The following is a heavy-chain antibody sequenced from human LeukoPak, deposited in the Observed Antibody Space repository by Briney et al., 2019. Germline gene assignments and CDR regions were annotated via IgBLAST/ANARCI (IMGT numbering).Heavy chain of an antibody. Sequence: GSLRLSCAASGYTFSSYAMSWVRQAPGKGLEWVSVLYSGGTTYYADSVTGRFTISRDNSKNTLYLQMNSLRAEDTAVYYCARDTNRFGVDVWGQGTTVTVSS. CDR2: LYSGGTT. CDR1: GYTFSSYA. J-gene: IGHJ6*02. V-gene: IGHV3-23*03. D-gene: IGHD1-1*01. CDR3: ARDTNRFGVDV.